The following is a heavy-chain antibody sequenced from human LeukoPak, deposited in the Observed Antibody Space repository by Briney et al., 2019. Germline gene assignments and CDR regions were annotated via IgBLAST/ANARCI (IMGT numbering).Heavy chain of an antibody. CDR1: GFTFSSYG. CDR2: ISNDGTEK. CDR3: Y. Sequence: GGSLRLSCAASGFTFSSYGMHWVRQAPGKGLEWVAVISNDGTEKYYADSVKGRFTISRDNSENTLYYCARVRVILTTMASFSYWGLGTLVTVSS. V-gene: IGHV3-30*19. J-gene: IGHJ4*02. D-gene: IGHD3-9*01.